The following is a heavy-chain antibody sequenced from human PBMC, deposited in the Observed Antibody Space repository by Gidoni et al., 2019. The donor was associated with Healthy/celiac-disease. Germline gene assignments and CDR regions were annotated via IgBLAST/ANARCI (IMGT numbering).Heavy chain of an antibody. CDR1: GFTFSSYD. Sequence: EVQLVESGGGLVQPGGSLRLSCAASGFTFSSYDMHWVRQAPGNGLEWVSAIGTAGDTYYPGSVKGRFTISRENAKNSLYLQMNSLRAGDTAVYYCARAKDGSGSYDYWGQGTLVTVSS. V-gene: IGHV3-13*01. CDR2: IGTAGDT. J-gene: IGHJ4*02. CDR3: ARAKDGSGSYDY. D-gene: IGHD3-10*01.